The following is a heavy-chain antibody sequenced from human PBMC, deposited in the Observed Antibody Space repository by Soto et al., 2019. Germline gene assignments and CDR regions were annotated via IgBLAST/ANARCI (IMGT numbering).Heavy chain of an antibody. J-gene: IGHJ4*02. CDR2: IKNKDGGATS. Sequence: GGSLRLSCAASGFPFSNAWMAWVRQPPGKGLGWVGRIKNKDGGATSDYAAPVKGRFSISRDDSKNMLYLQMNNLQTEDTGVYYCTPGRFGSNEWFLDSWGQGTLVTVSS. V-gene: IGHV3-15*01. CDR1: GFPFSNAW. CDR3: TPGRFGSNEWFLDS. D-gene: IGHD3-3*01.